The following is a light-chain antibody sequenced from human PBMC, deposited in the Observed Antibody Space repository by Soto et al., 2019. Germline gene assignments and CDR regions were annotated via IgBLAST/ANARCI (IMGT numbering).Light chain of an antibody. CDR1: SSDVGGYNY. CDR3: YSYTSTSTWV. V-gene: IGLV2-14*01. Sequence: QSALTQPASVSGSPGQSITISCTGTSSDVGGYNYVSWYQQHPGKAPKLIIYEVSNRPSGVSNRFSGSKSGNTASLTISRLEAEDEADYYCYSYTSTSTWVFGTGTKLTVL. J-gene: IGLJ1*01. CDR2: EVS.